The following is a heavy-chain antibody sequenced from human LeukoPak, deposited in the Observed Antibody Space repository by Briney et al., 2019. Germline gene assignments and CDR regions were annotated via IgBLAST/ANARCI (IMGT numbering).Heavy chain of an antibody. Sequence: PSETLSLTCTVSGGSINSYYWSWIRQPPGKGLEWIGYIYYSGSTNYNPSLKSRVTISVDTSKNQFSLKLRSVTAADTAVYYCARHRTLGGSYVDAFDTWGQATMVTVSS. CDR1: GGSINSYY. CDR2: IYYSGST. CDR3: ARHRTLGGSYVDAFDT. V-gene: IGHV4-59*08. D-gene: IGHD1-26*01. J-gene: IGHJ3*02.